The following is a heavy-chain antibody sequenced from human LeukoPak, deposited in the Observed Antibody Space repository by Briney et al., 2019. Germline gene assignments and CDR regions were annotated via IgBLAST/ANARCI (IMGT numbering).Heavy chain of an antibody. CDR2: IYYSGST. CDR3: ARAQRILWFGEYGAFDI. D-gene: IGHD3-10*01. Sequence: PSETLSLTCTVSGGSISSYYWSWIRQPPGKGLEWIGYIYYSGSTNYNPSLKSRVTISVDTSKNQFSLKLSSVTAADTAVYYCARAQRILWFGEYGAFDIWGQGTMVTVSS. J-gene: IGHJ3*02. V-gene: IGHV4-59*01. CDR1: GGSISSYY.